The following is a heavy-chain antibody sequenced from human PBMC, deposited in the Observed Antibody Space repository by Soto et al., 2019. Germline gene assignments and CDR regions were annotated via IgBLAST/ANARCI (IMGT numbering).Heavy chain of an antibody. V-gene: IGHV1-8*01. Sequence: ASVKVSCKASGYTFTSYDINWVRQATGQGLEWMGWMNPNSGNTGYAQKFQGRVTMTRNTSISTAYMELSSLRSEDTAVYYCARLPVLXYFDWLLQRSIPLGMDVWGQGTTVTVSS. J-gene: IGHJ6*02. CDR1: GYTFTSYD. CDR3: ARLPVLXYFDWLLQRSIPLGMDV. D-gene: IGHD3-9*01. CDR2: MNPNSGNT.